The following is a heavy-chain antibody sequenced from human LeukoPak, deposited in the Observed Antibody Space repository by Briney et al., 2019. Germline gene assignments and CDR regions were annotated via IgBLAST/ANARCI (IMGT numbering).Heavy chain of an antibody. CDR1: GITFTNYA. CDR3: ASTPFPAPILTGYYTFDY. Sequence: SVKVSCKASGITFTNYAISWVRQAPGQGLEWMGGIIPIFGTANYAQKFQGRVTITADKSTSTAYMELSSLRSEDTAVYYCASTPFPAPILTGYYTFDYWGQGTLVTVSS. V-gene: IGHV1-69*06. J-gene: IGHJ4*02. CDR2: IIPIFGTA. D-gene: IGHD3-9*01.